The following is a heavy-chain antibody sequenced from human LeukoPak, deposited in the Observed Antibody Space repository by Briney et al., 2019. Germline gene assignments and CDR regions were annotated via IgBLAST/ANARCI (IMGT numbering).Heavy chain of an antibody. CDR1: GGSISSGGYY. CDR3: ARHVAVAANHDY. D-gene: IGHD6-19*01. CDR2: MYHTGST. V-gene: IGHV4-30-2*03. J-gene: IGHJ4*02. Sequence: PSQTLSLTCTVSGGSISSGGYYWSWIRQHPGKGLEWIGCMYHTGSTFYSPSLKSRVTISIDTSNSQFSLKLTSVTAADTAVYYCARHVAVAANHDYWGQGALVTVSS.